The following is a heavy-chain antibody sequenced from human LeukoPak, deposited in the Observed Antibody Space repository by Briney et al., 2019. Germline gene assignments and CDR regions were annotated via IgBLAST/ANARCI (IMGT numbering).Heavy chain of an antibody. J-gene: IGHJ4*02. Sequence: PGGSLRLSCAASGFTFSSYGMSWVRQAPGKGLEWVSAISGSGGSTYYADSVKGRFTISRDNSKNTLYLQMNSLRAEDTAVYYCAKDGIEQWLDWDSFHYWGQGTLVTVSS. D-gene: IGHD6-19*01. CDR2: ISGSGGST. CDR1: GFTFSSYG. CDR3: AKDGIEQWLDWDSFHY. V-gene: IGHV3-23*01.